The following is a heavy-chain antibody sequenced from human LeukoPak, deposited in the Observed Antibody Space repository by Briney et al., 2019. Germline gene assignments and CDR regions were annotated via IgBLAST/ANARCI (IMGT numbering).Heavy chain of an antibody. V-gene: IGHV3-74*03. J-gene: IGHJ4*02. CDR3: ARSRFCTSGGCYYDH. CDR1: GFTFRSYW. Sequence: GGSRRLSCEASGFTFRSYWMHWVRRAPGKGLVCVSGIKPDGVTTYEDSVKGRVTISRDNAKNTLFLKMVSLRAEDTAIYYCARSRFCTSGGCYYDHWGQGIRLTVSS. D-gene: IGHD2-8*01. CDR2: IKPDGVT.